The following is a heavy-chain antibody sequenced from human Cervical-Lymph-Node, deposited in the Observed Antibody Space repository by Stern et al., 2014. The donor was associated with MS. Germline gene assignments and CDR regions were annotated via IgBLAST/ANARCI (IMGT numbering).Heavy chain of an antibody. Sequence: VQLVQSGAEVKKPGASMKISCKASGYMSTTYYMHWVRQAPGQGLAWRGVINPGGSTTYAQKARGRVSMTSDTSTNTFYMELSSLTFEDTAVYYCAGVRRNQNWSDTWGQGTLVAVSS. J-gene: IGHJ5*02. CDR2: INPGGST. V-gene: IGHV1-46*01. D-gene: IGHD6-25*01. CDR3: AGVRRNQNWSDT. CDR1: GYMSTTYY.